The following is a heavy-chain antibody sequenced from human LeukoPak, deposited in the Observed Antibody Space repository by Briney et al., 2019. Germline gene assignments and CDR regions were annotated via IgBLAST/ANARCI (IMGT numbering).Heavy chain of an antibody. CDR3: ARGGGRTDKTDYYVDY. D-gene: IGHD3-10*01. CDR1: GYTFTSYA. V-gene: IGHV1-18*01. Sequence: ASVKVSCKASGYTFTSYAMNWVRQAPGQGLEWMGWISAYNGNANYAQKLQGRVTMTTDTSTSTAYMELRSLRSDDTAVYYCARGGGRTDKTDYYVDYWGQGTLVTVSS. CDR2: ISAYNGNA. J-gene: IGHJ4*02.